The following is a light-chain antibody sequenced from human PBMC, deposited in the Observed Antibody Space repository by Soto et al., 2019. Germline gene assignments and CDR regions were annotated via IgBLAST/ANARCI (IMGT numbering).Light chain of an antibody. V-gene: IGKV3-11*01. Sequence: EIVLTQSPATLSLSPGERATLSCRASQSVSSYLAWYQHKPGQAPRLLIYDASIRATGIPARFSGSGSGTGFTLTICSLEPEDFAVYCCQQRSNWPLTFGQGTRLEIK. J-gene: IGKJ5*01. CDR3: QQRSNWPLT. CDR2: DAS. CDR1: QSVSSY.